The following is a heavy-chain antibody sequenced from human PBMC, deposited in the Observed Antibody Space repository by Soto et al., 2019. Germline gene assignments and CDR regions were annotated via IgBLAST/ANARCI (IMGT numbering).Heavy chain of an antibody. J-gene: IGHJ5*02. CDR2: IYYSGAT. V-gene: IGHV4-39*01. CDR1: GGSITSDNYY. D-gene: IGHD2-21*02. CDR3: ARHIPVGDLGVYCFDP. Sequence: SETLSLTCTVSGGSITSDNYYWGWIRQPPGKGLEWIGSIYYSGATYYNPSLKSRITISVDTSKTQFSLNLRSVTAADTAIYYCARHIPVGDLGVYCFDPWGQGTLVTVSS.